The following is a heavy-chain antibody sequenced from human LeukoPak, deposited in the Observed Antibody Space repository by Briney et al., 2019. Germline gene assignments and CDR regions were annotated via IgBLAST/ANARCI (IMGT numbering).Heavy chain of an antibody. V-gene: IGHV3-23*01. CDR2: ISGSGDST. J-gene: IGHJ4*02. CDR3: ATDYDVLTGYYSDVGY. Sequence: PGGSLRLSCAASGFTFSSYAMTWVRQTPGKGLEWVSSISGSGDSTYDADSVKGRFTTSRDNSKNTISLQMNSLRAEDTAVYYCATDYDVLTGYYSDVGYWGQGTLVTVSS. CDR1: GFTFSSYA. D-gene: IGHD3-9*01.